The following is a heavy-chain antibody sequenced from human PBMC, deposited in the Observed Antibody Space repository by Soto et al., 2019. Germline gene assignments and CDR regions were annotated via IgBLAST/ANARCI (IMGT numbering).Heavy chain of an antibody. D-gene: IGHD3-10*01. CDR1: GGSISSNTHY. Sequence: SETLSLTCTVSGGSISSNTHYWGWIRQPPGKGLEWIGSIYYSGTYYNPSLKSRVTISVDTSKNQLSLKLSSVTAADTAVYYCAQGARGAMERGDDAFDIWGQGTMVTVSS. V-gene: IGHV4-39*07. CDR3: AQGARGAMERGDDAFDI. J-gene: IGHJ3*02. CDR2: IYYSGT.